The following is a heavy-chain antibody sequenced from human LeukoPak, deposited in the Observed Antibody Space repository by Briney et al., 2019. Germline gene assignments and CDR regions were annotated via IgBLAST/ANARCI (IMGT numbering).Heavy chain of an antibody. Sequence: SVKVSCKASGGTFSSYAISWVRQAPGQGLEWMGGIIPIFGTANYAQKFQGRVTITADKSTSTAYMELSSLRSEDTAVYYCARGGVPGLVGTKVRRPWFDPWGQGTLVTVSS. CDR3: ARGGVPGLVGTKVRRPWFDP. CDR1: GGTFSSYA. D-gene: IGHD1-7*01. V-gene: IGHV1-69*06. CDR2: IIPIFGTA. J-gene: IGHJ5*02.